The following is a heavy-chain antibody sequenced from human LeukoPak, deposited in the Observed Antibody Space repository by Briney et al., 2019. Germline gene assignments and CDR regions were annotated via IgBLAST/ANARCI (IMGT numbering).Heavy chain of an antibody. D-gene: IGHD2-2*01. CDR2: IIPIFGTA. Sequence: SVKVSCKASGGTFSSYAISWVRQAPGQGLEWMGGIIPIFGTANYAQKFQGRVTITTDESTSTAYMELSGLRSEDTAVYYCARDSFYCSSTSCYGRYFDYWGQGTLVTVSS. CDR1: GGTFSSYA. CDR3: ARDSFYCSSTSCYGRYFDY. J-gene: IGHJ4*02. V-gene: IGHV1-69*05.